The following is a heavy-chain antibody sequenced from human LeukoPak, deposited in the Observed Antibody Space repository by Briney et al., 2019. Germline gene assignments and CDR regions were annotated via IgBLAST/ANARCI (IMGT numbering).Heavy chain of an antibody. V-gene: IGHV3-7*03. D-gene: IGHD6-13*01. CDR2: IKPDGTTK. CDR1: GFPFSSYS. J-gene: IGHJ4*02. CDR3: ARSIPYGTTWYGRSDY. Sequence: GGSLRLSCAASGFPFSSYSMTWVRQAPGKGLEWVANIKPDGTTKFYVDSVKGRFTISRDNALNSLYLQMNSLRAEDTAIYYCARSIPYGTTWYGRSDYWGQGTLVTVSS.